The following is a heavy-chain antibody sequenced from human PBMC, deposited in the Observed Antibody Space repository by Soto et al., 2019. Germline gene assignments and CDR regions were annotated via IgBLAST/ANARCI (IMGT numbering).Heavy chain of an antibody. CDR2: INAGNGNT. J-gene: IGHJ6*02. V-gene: IGHV1-3*01. CDR3: AREGMAASPRPGSWSDYYYYYGMDV. D-gene: IGHD6-6*01. CDR1: GSTCTSYS. Sequence: ASVKGWFKSSGSTCTSYSMHWVRQAPGQRLACMGWINAGNGNTKYSQKFQGRVTITRDTSASTAYMELSSLRSEDTAVYYCAREGMAASPRPGSWSDYYYYYGMDVWGQGTTVTVSS.